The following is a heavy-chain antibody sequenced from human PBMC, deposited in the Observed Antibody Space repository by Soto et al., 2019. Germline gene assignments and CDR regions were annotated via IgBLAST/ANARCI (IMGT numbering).Heavy chain of an antibody. CDR1: GGSISSSSYY. CDR2: IYYSGST. J-gene: IGHJ4*02. D-gene: IGHD5-12*01. Sequence: QLQLQESGPGLVKPSETLSLTCTVSGGSISSSSYYWGWIRQPPGKGLEWIGSIYYSGSTYYNPSLKSRVTISVDTSKNQFSLKLSSVTAADTAVYYCARQGRDGYNSPQWADYWGQGTLVTVSS. CDR3: ARQGRDGYNSPQWADY. V-gene: IGHV4-39*01.